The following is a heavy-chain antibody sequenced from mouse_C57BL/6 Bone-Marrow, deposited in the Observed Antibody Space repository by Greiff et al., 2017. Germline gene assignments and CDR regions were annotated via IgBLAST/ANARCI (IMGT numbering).Heavy chain of an antibody. V-gene: IGHV7-1*01. D-gene: IGHD1-1*01. CDR3: ASERNYYGSSHWSFDA. J-gene: IGHJ1*03. Sequence: EVQGVESGGGLVQSGRSLRLSCATSGFTFSDFYMEWVRQAPGKGLEWIAASRNKANDYTTEYSASVKGRFIVSRDTSQSILYLQMNARRAEDNDIYYCASERNYYGSSHWSFDAWGTGTPVTASS. CDR1: GFTFSDFY. CDR2: SRNKANDYTT.